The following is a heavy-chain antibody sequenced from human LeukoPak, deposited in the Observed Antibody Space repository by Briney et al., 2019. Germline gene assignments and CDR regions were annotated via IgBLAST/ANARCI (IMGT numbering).Heavy chain of an antibody. CDR2: IYYSGST. V-gene: IGHV4-39*07. CDR1: GGSISSYY. CDR3: ARDPHQIGGGFLNGGY. J-gene: IGHJ4*02. Sequence: SETLSLTCTVSGGSISSYYWGWIRQPPGKGLEWIGSIYYSGSTYYNPSLKSRVTISVDTSKNQFSLKLSSVTAADTAVYYCARDPHQIGGGFLNGGYWGQGTLVTVSS. D-gene: IGHD4-23*01.